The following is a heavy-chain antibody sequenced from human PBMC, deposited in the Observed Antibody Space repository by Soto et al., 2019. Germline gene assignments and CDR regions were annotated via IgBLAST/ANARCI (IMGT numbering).Heavy chain of an antibody. Sequence: SETLSLTCTVSGGSISSSSYYWGWIRQPPGKGLEWIGSIYYSGSTYYNPSLKSRLTISVDTSKNQFSLKLTSVTAADTAVFYCARVRTSISRPVDYWGQGTLVTVSS. D-gene: IGHD3-3*02. J-gene: IGHJ4*02. V-gene: IGHV4-39*07. CDR3: ARVRTSISRPVDY. CDR1: GGSISSSSYY. CDR2: IYYSGST.